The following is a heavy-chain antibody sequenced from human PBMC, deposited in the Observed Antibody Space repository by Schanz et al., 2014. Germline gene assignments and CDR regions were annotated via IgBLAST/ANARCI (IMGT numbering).Heavy chain of an antibody. J-gene: IGHJ3*02. Sequence: EVQLLESGGGLVQPGGSLRLSCAASGFTFGDYAMTWVRQAPGKGLEWVSAINTGVNTYYADSVRGRFTMSRDNSKNTLYLQMNSLRAGDAAVYYCAKGRFGELSAFDIWGRGTMVTVSS. CDR3: AKGRFGELSAFDI. CDR2: INTGVNT. D-gene: IGHD3-10*01. CDR1: GFTFGDYA. V-gene: IGHV3-23*01.